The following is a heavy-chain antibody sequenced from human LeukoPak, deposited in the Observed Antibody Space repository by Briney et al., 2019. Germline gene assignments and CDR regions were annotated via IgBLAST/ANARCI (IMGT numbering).Heavy chain of an antibody. CDR2: IKQDGSEK. CDR1: GFTFSAYW. CDR3: ARDQYDTWSRRGNFDS. V-gene: IGHV3-7*03. D-gene: IGHD3-3*01. J-gene: IGHJ4*02. Sequence: GRSLRLSCAASGFTFSAYWMTWVRQAPGKGLEWVANIKQDGSEKYYVDSVKGRFTISRDNAKNSLCLQMNSLGAEDTAVFYCARDQYDTWSRRGNFDSWGQGTLVIVSS.